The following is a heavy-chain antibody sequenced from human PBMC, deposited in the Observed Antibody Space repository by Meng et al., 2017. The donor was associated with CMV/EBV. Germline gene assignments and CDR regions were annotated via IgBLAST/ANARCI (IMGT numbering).Heavy chain of an antibody. CDR1: EFSLTTGGVG. CDR2: IYWSDDK. V-gene: IGHV2-5*01. Sequence: SGPTLVKPTQTLTLTCTFSEFSLTTGGVGVAWIRQPPGKALECLALIYWSDDKRYSSSLKTRLTITKDTSKHQVALTMTNMDPVDTATYYCVHNIASRSFDSWGQGILVTVSS. J-gene: IGHJ4*02. D-gene: IGHD3-16*02. CDR3: VHNIASRSFDS.